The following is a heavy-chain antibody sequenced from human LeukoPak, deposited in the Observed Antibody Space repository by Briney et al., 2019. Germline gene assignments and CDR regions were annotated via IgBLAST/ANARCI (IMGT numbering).Heavy chain of an antibody. D-gene: IGHD6-13*01. CDR3: ARWSSSFDAFDI. J-gene: IGHJ3*02. CDR2: INWNGGST. Sequence: GGSLRLSCADSGFTFDDYGMSWVRQAPGKGLEWVSGINWNGGSTGYADSVKGRFTISRDNAKNSLYLQMNSLRAEDTALYYCARWSSSFDAFDIWGQGTMVTVSS. V-gene: IGHV3-20*04. CDR1: GFTFDDYG.